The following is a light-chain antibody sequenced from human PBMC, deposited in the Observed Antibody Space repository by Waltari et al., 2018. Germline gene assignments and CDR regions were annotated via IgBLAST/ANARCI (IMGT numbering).Light chain of an antibody. Sequence: QSVLTQPPSVSGAPGQRVTISCTGSGSNIGAGSDVHWYRQLPGKAPTPLIYGVNTRPPGVSDRFSGSQFDTSASLAIAGLQADDEADYYCQSYDTTLSVVFGGGTKLTVL. V-gene: IGLV1-40*01. CDR1: GSNIGAGSD. CDR3: QSYDTTLSVV. J-gene: IGLJ2*01. CDR2: GVN.